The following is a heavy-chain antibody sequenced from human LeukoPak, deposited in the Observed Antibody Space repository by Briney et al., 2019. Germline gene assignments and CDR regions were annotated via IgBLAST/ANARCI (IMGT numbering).Heavy chain of an antibody. CDR3: ARAGQGDFWSGLRYFDY. D-gene: IGHD3-3*01. Sequence: TSSETLSLTCTVPGGSISRYYWSWVPQPPGKGLEWIGYNYYSGSTNYNPSLKSRVNISADTSKNHFSLKLSSVTAADTAVYYCARAGQGDFWSGLRYFDYWGQGTLVTVSS. V-gene: IGHV4-59*01. CDR1: GGSISRYY. CDR2: NYYSGST. J-gene: IGHJ4*02.